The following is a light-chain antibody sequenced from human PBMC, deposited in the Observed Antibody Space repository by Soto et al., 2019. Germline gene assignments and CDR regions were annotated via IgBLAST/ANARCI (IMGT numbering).Light chain of an antibody. CDR1: QSVSSSN. Sequence: EIVLTQSPGTLSLSPGERATLSCRASQSVSSSNLAWYQQKPGQAPRLLIYGSSSRAAGIPDRFSGGGSGTDFSLTICRLEPEDFAVYYCQQYGRSPLTFGGGTKVEIK. V-gene: IGKV3-20*01. CDR3: QQYGRSPLT. CDR2: GSS. J-gene: IGKJ4*01.